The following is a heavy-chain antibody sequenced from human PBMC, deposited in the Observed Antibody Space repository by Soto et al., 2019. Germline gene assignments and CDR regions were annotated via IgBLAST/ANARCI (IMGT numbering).Heavy chain of an antibody. D-gene: IGHD3-10*01. J-gene: IGHJ4*01. V-gene: IGHV3-23*01. CDR1: GFPFSSTD. CDR3: ARDSGYGSGASVNHYLDY. CDR2: IDGSGGTT. Sequence: GGSLRLSCAASGFPFSSTDMTWVRQAPGKGLEWVSTIDGSGGTTYYADSVKGRFTISRDNSINTVYLQMDSLRAEDTAVYYCARDSGYGSGASVNHYLDYWGHGTLVTVSS.